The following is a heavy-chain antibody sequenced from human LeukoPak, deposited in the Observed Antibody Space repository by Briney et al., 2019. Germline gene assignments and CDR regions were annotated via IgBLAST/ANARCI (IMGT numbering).Heavy chain of an antibody. Sequence: GGSLRLSCAASGFTFSSSAMSWVRQAPGKGLEWVSSISGSGSGGSTYYADSVKGRFTISRDNSKNSLYLQMNSLRAEDTAVYYCAELGITMIGGVWGKGTTVTISS. J-gene: IGHJ6*04. V-gene: IGHV3-23*01. CDR3: AELGITMIGGV. CDR2: ISGSGSGGST. CDR1: GFTFSSSA. D-gene: IGHD3-10*02.